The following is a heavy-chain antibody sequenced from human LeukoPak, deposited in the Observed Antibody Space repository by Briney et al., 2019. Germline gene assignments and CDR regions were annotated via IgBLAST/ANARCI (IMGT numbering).Heavy chain of an antibody. CDR3: ARESTRKYAYYYYYYYMDV. V-gene: IGHV4-39*07. J-gene: IGHJ6*03. CDR2: IYYSGST. Sequence: PSETLSLTCTVSGGSISSSSYYWDWIRQPPGKGLEWIGTIYYSGSTFYNPSLKSRVTISVDTSKNQFSLKLSSVTAADTAVYYCARESTRKYAYYYYYYYMDVWGKGTTVTVSS. CDR1: GGSISSSSYY. D-gene: IGHD2-21*01.